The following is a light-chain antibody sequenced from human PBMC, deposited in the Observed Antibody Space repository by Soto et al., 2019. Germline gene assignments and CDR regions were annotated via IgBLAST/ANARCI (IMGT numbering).Light chain of an antibody. CDR1: QSISSW. J-gene: IGKJ1*01. CDR2: DAS. V-gene: IGKV1-5*01. Sequence: DIQMTQSPSTLSASVGDRVTITCRASQSISSWLAWYQQKPGKAPKLLIYDASSLESGVPSRFSGSGSGTEFTLTISSLQPDDCATYDCQQYKSYSRTFGQGTKVEIK. CDR3: QQYKSYSRT.